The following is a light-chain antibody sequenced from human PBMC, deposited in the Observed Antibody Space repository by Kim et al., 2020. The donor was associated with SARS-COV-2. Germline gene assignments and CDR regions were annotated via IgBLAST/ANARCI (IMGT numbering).Light chain of an antibody. CDR2: AAS. J-gene: IGKJ1*01. CDR3: QKYNRAPWT. CDR1: QGINNY. V-gene: IGKV1-27*01. Sequence: DIQMTQSPSSRSASVGDRVTITCRASQGINNYLAWYQQRPGKVPKLLIYAASTLQSGVPSRFGGSGFGTDFTLTISSLQPEDGATYYCQKYNRAPWTFGRGTQVDIK.